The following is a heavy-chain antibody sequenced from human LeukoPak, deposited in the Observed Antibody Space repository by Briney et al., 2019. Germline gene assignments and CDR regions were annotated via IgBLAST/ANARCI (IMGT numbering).Heavy chain of an antibody. CDR3: ARYDSGGFYRNFDY. CDR1: SGSISSSSYY. J-gene: IGHJ4*02. Sequence: SETLSLTCTVSSGSISSSSYYWGWIRQPPGKGLEWIGNIYYSGSTYHNPSLKSRVTISVDTSQSQFSLRLSSVTAADTAVYYCARYDSGGFYRNFDYWGQGTLVTVSS. CDR2: IYYSGST. V-gene: IGHV4-39*01. D-gene: IGHD3-22*01.